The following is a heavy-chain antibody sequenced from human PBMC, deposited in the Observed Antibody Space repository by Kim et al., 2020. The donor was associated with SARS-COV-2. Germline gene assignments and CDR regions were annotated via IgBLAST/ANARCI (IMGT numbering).Heavy chain of an antibody. CDR3: AKTAFQLAPFDY. Sequence: YYAASVKGRFTISRDNSKTTLYLQMISLRAEDTAVYYCAKTAFQLAPFDYWGQGTLVTVSS. J-gene: IGHJ4*02. V-gene: IGHV3-33*06. D-gene: IGHD6-6*01.